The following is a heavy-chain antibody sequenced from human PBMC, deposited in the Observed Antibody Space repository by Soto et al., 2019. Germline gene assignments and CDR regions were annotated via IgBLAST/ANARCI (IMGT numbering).Heavy chain of an antibody. CDR3: AKDRLAGNFDY. Sequence: EVQLLDSGGGLVQPGGSLGLSCAASGFTFNNYAMNWVRQAPGMGLEWVATISNTGGGTYYADSVKGRFTFSRDNSKNTLYLQMSSLRVEDTAVYYCAKDRLAGNFDYWGQGTQVTVSS. CDR1: GFTFNNYA. J-gene: IGHJ4*02. V-gene: IGHV3-23*01. CDR2: ISNTGGGT.